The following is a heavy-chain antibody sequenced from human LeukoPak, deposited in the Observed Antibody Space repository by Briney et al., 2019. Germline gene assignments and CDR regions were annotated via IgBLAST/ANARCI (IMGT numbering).Heavy chain of an antibody. V-gene: IGHV3-7*03. Sequence: GGSLRLSCAASGFTFSSYWMSWVRQAPGKGLEWVANIKQDGSEKYYVDSVKGRLTISRDNAKNSLYLQMNSLRAEDTAVYYCARDYWAETFDYWGQGTLVTVSS. CDR1: GFTFSSYW. J-gene: IGHJ4*02. D-gene: IGHD2-15*01. CDR2: IKQDGSEK. CDR3: ARDYWAETFDY.